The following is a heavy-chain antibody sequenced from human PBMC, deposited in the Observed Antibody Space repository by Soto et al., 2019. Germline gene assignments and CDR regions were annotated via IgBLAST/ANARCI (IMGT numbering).Heavy chain of an antibody. V-gene: IGHV5-51*01. J-gene: IGHJ6*02. CDR1: GYSVTSYW. CDR2: IYPGDSDT. CDR3: ARIEAEYYGMDV. Sequence: PXDSLTISCKGSGYSVTSYWIGLVRQMPGKGLEWMGIIYPGDSDTRYSPSFQGQVTISADKSISTAYLQWSSLKASDTAMYYCARIEAEYYGMDVWGQGTTVTVSS. D-gene: IGHD6-19*01.